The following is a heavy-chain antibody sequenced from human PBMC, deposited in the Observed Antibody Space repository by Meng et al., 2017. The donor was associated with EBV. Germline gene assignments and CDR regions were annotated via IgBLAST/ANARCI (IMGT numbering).Heavy chain of an antibody. CDR1: GYTFTGYY. V-gene: IGHV1-2*06. J-gene: IGHJ4*02. CDR2: INPNSGGT. CDR3: ARVGIAVAGTGDY. D-gene: IGHD6-19*01. Sequence: QWQVVQSGAEVNKPGASVKVSCKASGYTFTGYYMHWVRQAPGQGLEWMGRINPNSGGTNYAQKFQGRVTMTRDTPISTAYMELSRLRSDDTAVYYCARVGIAVAGTGDYWGQGTLVTVSS.